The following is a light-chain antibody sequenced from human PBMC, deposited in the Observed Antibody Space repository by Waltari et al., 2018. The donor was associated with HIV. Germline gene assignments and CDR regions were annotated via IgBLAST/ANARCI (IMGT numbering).Light chain of an antibody. CDR1: QTITHY. J-gene: IGKJ5*01. V-gene: IGKV1-39*01. CDR3: QQSFSAPT. CDR2: GAT. Sequence: EIQIAQSPSSLSASIGDRVTITCRASQTITHYLNWYHQRPGKAPRLLIYGATRLQGWVPSRFRGIGSGTFFTLIITSLQPEDFGTYYTQQSFSAPTFGRGTRVDIK.